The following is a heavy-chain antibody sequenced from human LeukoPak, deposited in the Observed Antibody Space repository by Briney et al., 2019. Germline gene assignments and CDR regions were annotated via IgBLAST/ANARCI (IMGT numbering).Heavy chain of an antibody. CDR1: GFTFTSNG. V-gene: IGHV1-18*01. D-gene: IGHD2-15*01. J-gene: IGHJ4*02. Sequence: PWASVKVSCKASGFTFTSNGISWVRQAPGQGLEWLGWISTHDDDTRYAQKIQGRVTMTTDTSTSTAYMELRSLRSDDTAVYYCARDAHTYYCSGGSCYRPVGPYFDYWGQGTPVTVSS. CDR3: ARDAHTYYCSGGSCYRPVGPYFDY. CDR2: ISTHDDDT.